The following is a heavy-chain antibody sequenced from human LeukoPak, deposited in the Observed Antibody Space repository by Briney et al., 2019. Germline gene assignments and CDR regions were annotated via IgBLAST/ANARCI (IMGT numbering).Heavy chain of an antibody. V-gene: IGHV4-39*07. Sequence: SETLSLTCTVSGGSISSSSYYWGWIRQPPGKGLEYIGSIYYSGSTYYNPSLKSRVTMSVDTSKNQFSLKLSSVTAADTAVYYCAREGSWWKTRGLRGWFDPWGQGTLVTVSS. CDR2: IYYSGST. CDR3: AREGSWWKTRGLRGWFDP. J-gene: IGHJ5*02. D-gene: IGHD2-15*01. CDR1: GGSISSSSYY.